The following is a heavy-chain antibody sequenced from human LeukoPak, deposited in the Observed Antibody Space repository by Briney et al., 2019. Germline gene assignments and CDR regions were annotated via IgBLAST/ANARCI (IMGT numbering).Heavy chain of an antibody. CDR2: IISSGSTI. D-gene: IGHD3-3*01. CDR1: GFTFSDYY. Sequence: GGSLRLSCAASGFTFSDYYMSWIRQAPGKGLEWVSYIISSGSTIYYADSVKGRFTISRDNAKNSLYLQMNSLRAEDTAVYYCARDSNYDFWSGPQYGKPHNWFDPWGQGTLVTVSS. V-gene: IGHV3-11*04. CDR3: ARDSNYDFWSGPQYGKPHNWFDP. J-gene: IGHJ5*02.